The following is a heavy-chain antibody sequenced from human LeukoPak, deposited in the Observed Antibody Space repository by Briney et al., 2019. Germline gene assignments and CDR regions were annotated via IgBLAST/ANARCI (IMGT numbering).Heavy chain of an antibody. CDR2: MYYSGST. J-gene: IGHJ4*02. CDR3: ARLLKYSGSYYCDF. D-gene: IGHD1-26*01. CDR1: GGSVSSTRHY. V-gene: IGHV4-39*01. Sequence: SETLSLTCTVSGGSVSSTRHYWGWIRQPPGKGLEWIGNMYYSGSTYYNPSLRSRVTTSVDTTKNQFSLKLGSVTAADTAVYYCARLLKYSGSYYCDFWGQGTLVTVSS.